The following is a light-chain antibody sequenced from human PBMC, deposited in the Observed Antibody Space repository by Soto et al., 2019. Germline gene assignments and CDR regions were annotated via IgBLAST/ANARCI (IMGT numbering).Light chain of an antibody. CDR1: QGISSS. CDR2: GAS. V-gene: IGKV1-9*01. J-gene: IGKJ2*01. CDR3: QQLNSYPPT. Sequence: DIQLTQSPSFLSASVGDRVTVTCRASQGISSSLAWYQQKPGKAPKLLIYGASTLQSGVPSRFSGSGSGTEFTLTISSLQPEDFVTYYCQQLNSYPPTFGQGTKLGIK.